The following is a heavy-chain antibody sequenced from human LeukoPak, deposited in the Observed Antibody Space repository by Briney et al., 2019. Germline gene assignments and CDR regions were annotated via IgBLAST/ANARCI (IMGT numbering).Heavy chain of an antibody. Sequence: ESGPTLVKPTQTLTLTCTFSGFSLSTSGVGVGWIRQPPGRALEWLTLIYWDDDKRYSPSLNSRLTITKDTSRNQVVLTMTNMDPVDTATYYCAHRSSGDAFDIWGQGTMVTVSS. CDR1: GFSLSTSGVG. CDR3: AHRSSGDAFDI. J-gene: IGHJ3*02. V-gene: IGHV2-5*02. CDR2: IYWDDDK. D-gene: IGHD3-22*01.